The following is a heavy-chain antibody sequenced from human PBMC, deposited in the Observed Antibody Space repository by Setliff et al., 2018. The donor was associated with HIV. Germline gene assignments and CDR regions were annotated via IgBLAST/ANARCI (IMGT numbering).Heavy chain of an antibody. J-gene: IGHJ3*02. CDR3: ARFVSYKWSYGSNGFVI. V-gene: IGHV5-51*01. D-gene: IGHD1-1*01. Sequence: GESLKISCKGSGHTFSTYWIGWVRQKPGKGLEWMGIIFPSDSDIRYSRSLQDQYTISADKTIATAYLQWRSLKTSDSGIYFCARFVSYKWSYGSNGFVILGQGTVVTVSS. CDR2: IFPSDSDI. CDR1: GHTFSTYW.